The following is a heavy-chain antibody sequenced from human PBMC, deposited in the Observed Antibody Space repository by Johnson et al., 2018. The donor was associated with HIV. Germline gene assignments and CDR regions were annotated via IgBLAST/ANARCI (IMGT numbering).Heavy chain of an antibody. CDR3: ARDLMVGPTRTGSFDI. CDR2: IYTSGDT. CDR1: GFTVSNNY. Sequence: VQLVESGGDLVQPGGSLRLSCAASGFTVSNNYVSWVRQAPGKGLEWVSVIYTSGDTYYAASVRGRFAISRDNSKNTVYLQMSSLRVEETAIYHCARDLMVGPTRTGSFDIWGQGTMVTVSS. D-gene: IGHD1-26*01. V-gene: IGHV3-66*02. J-gene: IGHJ3*02.